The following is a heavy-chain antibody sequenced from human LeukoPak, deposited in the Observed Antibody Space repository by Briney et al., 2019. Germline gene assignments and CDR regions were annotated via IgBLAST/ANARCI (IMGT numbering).Heavy chain of an antibody. CDR3: ASLATIIIVPTATPHDYFDP. CDR2: ISFDGTKK. J-gene: IGHJ5*02. V-gene: IGHV3-30-3*01. CDR1: GFTFRNYA. Sequence: GGSLRLSCAASGFTFRNYALHWVRQAPGKGLEWVAFISFDGTKKYYADSLKGRFTISRDNSKNTLSLQMNSLRVEDTAAYYCASLATIIIVPTATPHDYFDPWGQGTVVTVSS. D-gene: IGHD2-2*01.